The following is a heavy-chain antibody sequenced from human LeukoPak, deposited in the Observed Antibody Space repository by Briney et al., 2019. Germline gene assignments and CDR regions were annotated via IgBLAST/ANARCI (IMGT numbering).Heavy chain of an antibody. J-gene: IGHJ5*02. CDR3: ARGVCSGGSCYSSYRNVYNWFDP. CDR2: IYYSGST. D-gene: IGHD2-15*01. CDR1: GGSISSNSYY. V-gene: IGHV4-39*07. Sequence: SETLSLACAVSGGSISSNSYYWGWIRQPPGKGLEWIGSIYYSGSTYYNPSLKSRVTISVDTSKNQFSLKLSSVTAADTAVYYCARGVCSGGSCYSSYRNVYNWFDPWGQGTLVTVSS.